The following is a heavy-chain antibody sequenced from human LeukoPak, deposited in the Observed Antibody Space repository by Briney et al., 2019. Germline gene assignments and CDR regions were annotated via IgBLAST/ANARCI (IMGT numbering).Heavy chain of an antibody. CDR2: VSYSGET. D-gene: IGHD3-22*01. Sequence: SETLSLTCTVSGGSVSGSSIVNYYWSWIRQPPGKGPEWIGYVSYSGETNFNPSLRSRVTMSVDTSKNHISLKLSSVNAADTAVYYCARGGMSTYYDSGGYYSYWGQGTLVTVSS. J-gene: IGHJ4*02. CDR1: GGSVSGSSIVNYY. CDR3: ARGGMSTYYDSGGYYSY. V-gene: IGHV4-61*03.